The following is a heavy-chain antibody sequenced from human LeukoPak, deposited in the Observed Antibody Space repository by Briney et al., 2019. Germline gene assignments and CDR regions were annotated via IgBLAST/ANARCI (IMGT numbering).Heavy chain of an antibody. CDR3: ARPYTSGYRGAFDI. D-gene: IGHD6-19*01. CDR1: GGSISSYY. V-gene: IGHV4-59*01. Sequence: PSETLSLTCTVSGGSISSYYWSWIRQFPGKGLEWIGYIYYRGSTNYNPSLKSRVTISLDTSTNQFSLKLSSVTAADTAVYYCARPYTSGYRGAFDIWGQGTMVTVSS. CDR2: IYYRGST. J-gene: IGHJ3*02.